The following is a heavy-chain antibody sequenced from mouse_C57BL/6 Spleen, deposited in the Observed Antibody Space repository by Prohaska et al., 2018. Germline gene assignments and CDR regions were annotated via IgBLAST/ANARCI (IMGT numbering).Heavy chain of an antibody. Sequence: GAELVRPGASVTLSCKASGYTFTDYEMHWVKQTPVHGLEWIGAIDPETGGTAYNQKFKGKAILTADKSSSTAYMELRSLTSEDSAVYYCTRLGGYHWYVDVWGTGTTVTVSS. CDR3: TRLGGYHWYVDV. D-gene: IGHD2-2*01. V-gene: IGHV1-15*01. CDR1: GYTFTDYE. CDR2: IDPETGGT. J-gene: IGHJ1*03.